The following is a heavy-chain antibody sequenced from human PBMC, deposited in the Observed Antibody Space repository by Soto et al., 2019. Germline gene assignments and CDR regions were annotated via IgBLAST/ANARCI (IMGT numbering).Heavy chain of an antibody. CDR2: ISGTASRT. Sequence: PGGSLRLSCAGSGFTPTTTPLSWARQPPGKGLEWVTTISGTASRTYYVDSVKGRFFISRDNSKNTVTLQMNNLTVDDTAVYYCATSFRYFDNWGQGTRVTVSS. CDR1: GFTPTTTP. V-gene: IGHV3-23*01. J-gene: IGHJ4*02. CDR3: ATSFRYFDN. D-gene: IGHD3-9*01.